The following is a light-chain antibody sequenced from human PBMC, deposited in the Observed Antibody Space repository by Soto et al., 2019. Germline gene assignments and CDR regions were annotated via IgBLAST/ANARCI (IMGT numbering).Light chain of an antibody. CDR3: QQLSNWPLDT. CDR1: QSVSSY. V-gene: IGKV3-11*01. Sequence: EIVLTQSPATLSLSPGERATLSCRASQSVSSYLAWYQQKPGQAPRLLIYDASNTATGIPARFSGSGSGTDFTLTISSLEPEDFAVYYCQQLSNWPLDTFGQGTKLEIK. J-gene: IGKJ2*01. CDR2: DAS.